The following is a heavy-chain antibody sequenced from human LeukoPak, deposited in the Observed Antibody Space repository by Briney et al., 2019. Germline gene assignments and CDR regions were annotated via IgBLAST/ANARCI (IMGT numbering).Heavy chain of an antibody. CDR1: GFTFGDFA. V-gene: IGHV3-15*01. CDR3: TTDPYGDSFDAFDI. CDR2: IKSKTDGGTT. J-gene: IGHJ3*02. D-gene: IGHD4-17*01. Sequence: GGSLRLSCTASGFTFGDFAMSWVRQAPGKGLEWVGRIKSKTDGGTTDYAAPVKGRFTISRDDSKNTLYLQMNSLKTEDTAVYYCTTDPYGDSFDAFDIWGQGTMVTVSS.